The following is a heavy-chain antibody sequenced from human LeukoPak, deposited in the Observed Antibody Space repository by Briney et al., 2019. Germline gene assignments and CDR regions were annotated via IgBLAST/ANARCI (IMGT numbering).Heavy chain of an antibody. Sequence: PSQTLSLTCTVSGGSISSYYYSWIRQPPGKGLEWIGYIYYSGSTNYNPSLKSRVTISVDTSKNQFSLKLSSVTAADTAVYYCARLDSGYDPIDYWGQGTLVTVSS. CDR2: IYYSGST. V-gene: IGHV4-59*08. CDR1: GGSISSYY. CDR3: ARLDSGYDPIDY. D-gene: IGHD5-12*01. J-gene: IGHJ4*02.